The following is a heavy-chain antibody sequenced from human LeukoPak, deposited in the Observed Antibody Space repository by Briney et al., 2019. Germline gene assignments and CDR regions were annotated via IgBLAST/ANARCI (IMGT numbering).Heavy chain of an antibody. D-gene: IGHD4-23*01. CDR3: ARALVRTDFDY. V-gene: IGHV3-66*01. J-gene: IGHJ4*02. Sequence: GGSLRLSCAASGFTVSRNYMSWVRQAPGKGLEWVSVIYSGGSTYYADSVKGGFTISRDNSKNTLYLQMNSLRAEDTAVYYCARALVRTDFDYWGQGTLVTVSS. CDR1: GFTVSRNY. CDR2: IYSGGST.